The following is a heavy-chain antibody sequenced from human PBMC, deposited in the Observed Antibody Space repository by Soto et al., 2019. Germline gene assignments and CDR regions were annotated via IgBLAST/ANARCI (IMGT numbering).Heavy chain of an antibody. CDR3: AGGPDSSTAYYGPFEY. J-gene: IGHJ4*02. V-gene: IGHV3-72*01. D-gene: IGHD3-9*01. CDR2: IRRKGNSYTT. CDR1: GFSFTDYY. Sequence: GGSLRLSCAASGFSFTDYYMDWARQAPGKGLEWVGRIRRKGNSYTTVYAASVKGRFLISRDDSLNSVYLQMNSLKIEDTAVYYCAGGPDSSTAYYGPFEYWGQGILVTVSS.